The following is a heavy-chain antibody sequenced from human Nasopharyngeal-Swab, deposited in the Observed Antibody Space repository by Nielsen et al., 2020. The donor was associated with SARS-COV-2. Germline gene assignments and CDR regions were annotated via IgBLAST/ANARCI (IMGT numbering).Heavy chain of an antibody. Sequence: GESLKISCAVSGFTVSSNYMSWVRQAPGKGLEWVSVIYGGDSTYYADSVRGRFTVTRHISENTLYLQMNSLRAEDTAMYYCASSPSRGWYEYHLDNWGQGTLVTVSS. V-gene: IGHV3-53*04. J-gene: IGHJ4*02. CDR2: IYGGDST. CDR3: ASSPSRGWYEYHLDN. CDR1: GFTVSSNY. D-gene: IGHD6-19*01.